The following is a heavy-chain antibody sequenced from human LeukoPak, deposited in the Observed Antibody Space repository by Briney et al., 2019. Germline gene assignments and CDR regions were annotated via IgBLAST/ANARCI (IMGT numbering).Heavy chain of an antibody. V-gene: IGHV3-23*01. J-gene: IGHJ4*02. D-gene: IGHD5-24*01. CDR3: AKLEVLQFPIYY. Sequence: GGSLRLSCAASGFTFSSYAMSWVRQAPGKGLEWVSAISGSGGSTYYADPVKGRFTISRDNSKNALYLQMNSLRAEDTAVYYWAKLEVLQFPIYYWGQGTLVTVSS. CDR1: GFTFSSYA. CDR2: ISGSGGST.